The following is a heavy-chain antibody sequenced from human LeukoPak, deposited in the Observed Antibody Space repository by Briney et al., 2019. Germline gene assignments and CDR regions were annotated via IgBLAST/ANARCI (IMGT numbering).Heavy chain of an antibody. Sequence: LAGGSLRLSCAASGFTLSDSPVYWVRQASGKGLEWVGHIRPKANSDATAYAASVKGRFTISRDDSNNTAYLQMNSLTSDDTAVYYCTTGIGLIPGAMIIVRDYWGQGTLVTVSS. CDR3: TTGIGLIPGAMIIVRDY. CDR2: IRPKANSDAT. V-gene: IGHV3-73*01. J-gene: IGHJ4*02. D-gene: IGHD2-8*01. CDR1: GFTLSDSP.